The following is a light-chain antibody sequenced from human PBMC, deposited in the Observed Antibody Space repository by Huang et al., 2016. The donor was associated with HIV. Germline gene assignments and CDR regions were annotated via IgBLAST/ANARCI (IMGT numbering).Light chain of an antibody. J-gene: IGKJ5*01. CDR3: QQLKDYPVT. CDR2: AAS. CDR1: QDIGNS. Sequence: IQLNQSPSSLSASVGDRVASTCRASQDIGNSLAWYQQRPGKAPKSLIYAASTLQGGVSSRFSGSVSGTYFTLTINDLQPEDFTTYYCQQLKDYPVTFGQGTRLDIE. V-gene: IGKV1-9*01.